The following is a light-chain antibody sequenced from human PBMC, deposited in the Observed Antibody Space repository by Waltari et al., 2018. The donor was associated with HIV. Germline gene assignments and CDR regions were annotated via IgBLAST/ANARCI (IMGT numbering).Light chain of an antibody. V-gene: IGKV3-20*01. CDR1: QSVSSSY. CDR3: QQYGSSPFT. Sequence: IVLTQSPGTLSLSPGARATLSCRASQSVSSSYLAWYQQKPGQAPRLLIYGASSRATGIPDRFSGSGSGTDFTLTISRLEPEDFAAYYCQQYGSSPFTFGPGTKVDIK. J-gene: IGKJ3*01. CDR2: GAS.